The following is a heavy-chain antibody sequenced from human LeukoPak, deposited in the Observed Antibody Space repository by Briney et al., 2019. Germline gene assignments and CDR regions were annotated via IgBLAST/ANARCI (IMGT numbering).Heavy chain of an antibody. D-gene: IGHD3-16*02. V-gene: IGHV3-48*01. J-gene: IGHJ4*02. CDR2: ISSSSSTI. Sequence: GGSLRLSCAASAFTFSSYSMNSVRQAPGKGLEWVSYISSSSSTIYYADSVKGRFTISRDNAKNSLYLQMNSLRAEDTAEYYCVGACDYVWGSYRPYYFDYWGQGTLVTVSS. CDR3: VGACDYVWGSYRPYYFDY. CDR1: AFTFSSYS.